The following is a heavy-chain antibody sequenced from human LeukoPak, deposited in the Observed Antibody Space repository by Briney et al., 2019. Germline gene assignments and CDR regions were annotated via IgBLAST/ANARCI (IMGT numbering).Heavy chain of an antibody. J-gene: IGHJ3*02. V-gene: IGHV4-38-2*01. CDR2: IYHSGST. CDR1: GYSISSGYY. Sequence: SETLSLTCAVSGYSISSGYYWGWIRQPPEKGLEWIGSIYHSGSTYYNPSLKSRVTISVDTSKNQFSLKLSSVTAADTAVYYCARQFVRDAFDIWGQGTMVTVSS. D-gene: IGHD6-6*01. CDR3: ARQFVRDAFDI.